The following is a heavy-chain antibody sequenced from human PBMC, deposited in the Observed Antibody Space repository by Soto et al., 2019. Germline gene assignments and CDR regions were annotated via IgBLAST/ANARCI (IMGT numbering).Heavy chain of an antibody. Sequence: SVKVSCKASGYTFASYTISWVRQAPGQGLEWMGRIIPILGIANYAQKFQGRVTITADKSTSTAYMELSSLRSEDTAVYYCARVVSGGNTKYYYYYYGMDVWG. D-gene: IGHD2-15*01. CDR1: GYTFASYT. CDR3: ARVVSGGNTKYYYYYYGMDV. CDR2: IIPILGIA. J-gene: IGHJ6*02. V-gene: IGHV1-69*02.